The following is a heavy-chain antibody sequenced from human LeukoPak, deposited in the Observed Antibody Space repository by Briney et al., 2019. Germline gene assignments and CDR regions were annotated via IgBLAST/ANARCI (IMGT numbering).Heavy chain of an antibody. CDR2: IYYSGST. Sequence: PSETLSLTCTVSGGSISSSSYYWGWIRQPPGKGLEWIGSIYYSGSTYYNPSLKSRVTISVDTSKNQFSLKLSSVTAADTAVYYCARGAAAGIFPYFDYWGQGTLVTVSS. V-gene: IGHV4-39*07. CDR3: ARGAAAGIFPYFDY. CDR1: GGSISSSSYY. D-gene: IGHD6-13*01. J-gene: IGHJ4*02.